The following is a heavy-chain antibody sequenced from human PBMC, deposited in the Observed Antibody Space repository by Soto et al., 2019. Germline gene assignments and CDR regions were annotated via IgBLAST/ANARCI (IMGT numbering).Heavy chain of an antibody. V-gene: IGHV1-18*01. CDR1: GYTFTSYG. Sequence: QVQLVQSGAEVKKPGASVKVSCKASGYTFTSYGISWVRQAPGQGLEWMGWISAYNGNTNYAQKLQGRVPMTTDTSTSTACMELRSLRSDDTAVYYCARDGKSYYDFWSGYSSFYYYYMYVWGKGTTVTVSS. J-gene: IGHJ6*03. D-gene: IGHD3-3*01. CDR3: ARDGKSYYDFWSGYSSFYYYYMYV. CDR2: ISAYNGNT.